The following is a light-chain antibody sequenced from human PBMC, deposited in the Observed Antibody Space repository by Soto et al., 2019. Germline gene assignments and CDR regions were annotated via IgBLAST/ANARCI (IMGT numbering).Light chain of an antibody. Sequence: DIPMTQSPSSLSASVGDRVTITCRASQSISRYLNWYQQKPGKAPRLLIYETSNLQSGVPSRFSGSGSGTDFTLTISSLQPEDFATYYCQQSYSIPRYTFGQGTKLEIK. J-gene: IGKJ2*01. V-gene: IGKV1-39*01. CDR1: QSISRY. CDR3: QQSYSIPRYT. CDR2: ETS.